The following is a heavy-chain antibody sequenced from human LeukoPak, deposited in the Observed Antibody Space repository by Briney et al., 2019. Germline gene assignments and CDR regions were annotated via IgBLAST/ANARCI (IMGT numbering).Heavy chain of an antibody. CDR2: IKQDGSEK. V-gene: IGHV3-7*01. J-gene: IGHJ6*03. D-gene: IGHD2-2*01. CDR3: ARRGGDCSSTSCYAQRGHYYYYYMDV. Sequence: GGSLRLSCAASGFTFSSYWMSWVRQAPGKGLEWVANIKQDGSEKYYVDSVKGRFTISRDNAKNSLYLQMNSLRAEDTAVYYCARRGGDCSSTSCYAQRGHYYYYYMDVWGKGTTVTVSS. CDR1: GFTFSSYW.